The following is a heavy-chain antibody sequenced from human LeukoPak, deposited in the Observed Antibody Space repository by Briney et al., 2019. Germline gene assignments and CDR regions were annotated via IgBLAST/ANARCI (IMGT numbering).Heavy chain of an antibody. J-gene: IGHJ4*02. V-gene: IGHV4-39*01. CDR3: ARPIVGATRGFDD. D-gene: IGHD1-26*01. Sequence: PSETLSLTCTVSGGSISSGGYYWGWIRQPPGKELEWIGSISYSGTTFYNPSLKSRVTISVDTSKNQFSLTLSSVTAADTAVYYCARPIVGATRGFDDWGQGTLVTVSS. CDR2: ISYSGTT. CDR1: GGSISSGGYY.